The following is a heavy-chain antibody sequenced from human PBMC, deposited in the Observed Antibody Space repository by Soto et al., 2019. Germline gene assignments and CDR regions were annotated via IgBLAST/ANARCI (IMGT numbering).Heavy chain of an antibody. CDR2: ISYDGSNK. CDR1: GFTFSSYA. V-gene: IGHV3-30-3*01. D-gene: IGHD2-15*01. CDR3: ARDGSHIVVVVAATDGMDV. Sequence: GGSLRLSCAASGFTFSSYAMHWVRQAPGKGLEWVAVISYDGSNKYYADSVKGRFTISRDNSKNTLYLQMNSLRAEDTAVYYCARDGSHIVVVVAATDGMDVWGQGPTVTVYS. J-gene: IGHJ6*02.